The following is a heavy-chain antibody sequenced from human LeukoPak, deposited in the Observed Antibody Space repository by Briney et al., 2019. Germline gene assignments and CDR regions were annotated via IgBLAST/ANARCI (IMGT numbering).Heavy chain of an antibody. J-gene: IGHJ4*02. CDR1: GGSISSYY. CDR3: ARVTTVLTVDY. V-gene: IGHV4-59*01. D-gene: IGHD4-23*01. CDR2: IYYSGST. Sequence: PSETLSLTCTVSGGSISSYYWSWIRQPPGKGLEWIGYIYYSGSTNYNPSLKSRVTMSVDTPKKQISLKLNSVTAADTAVYYCARVTTVLTVDYWGQGTLVTVSS.